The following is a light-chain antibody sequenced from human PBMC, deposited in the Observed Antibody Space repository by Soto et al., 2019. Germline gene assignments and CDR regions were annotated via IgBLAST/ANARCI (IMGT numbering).Light chain of an antibody. J-gene: IGLJ2*01. CDR1: SSDVGGYNY. Sequence: QSALTQPASVSGSPGQSITISCTGTSSDVGGYNYVSWYQQHPGKAPKLMIYEVSNRPSGVSNRFSGSKSGNTASLTISGLQSEDEADDCCSSYTSGRTLLVFGGGTKLTV. CDR2: EVS. V-gene: IGLV2-14*01. CDR3: SSYTSGRTLLV.